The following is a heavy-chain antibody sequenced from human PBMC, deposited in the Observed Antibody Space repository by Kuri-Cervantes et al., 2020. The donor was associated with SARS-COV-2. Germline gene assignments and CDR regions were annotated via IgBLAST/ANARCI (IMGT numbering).Heavy chain of an antibody. V-gene: IGHV4-4*07. CDR2: IYTSGST. J-gene: IGHJ4*02. CDR1: GGSISSYY. CDR3: ARLQITMVRGVDDY. D-gene: IGHD3-10*01. Sequence: SETLSLTCTVSGGSISSYYRSWIRQPAGKGLEWIGRIYTSGSTNYNPSLKSRVTMSVDTSKNQFSLKLSSVTAADTAVYYCARLQITMVRGVDDYWGQGTLVTVSS.